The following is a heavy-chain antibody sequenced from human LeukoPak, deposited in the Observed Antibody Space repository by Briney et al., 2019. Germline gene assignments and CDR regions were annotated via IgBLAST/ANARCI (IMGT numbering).Heavy chain of an antibody. CDR1: GFTFSTYW. Sequence: GGSLRLSCAASGFTFSTYWMHWVRQAPGKGLEWVAFIRYDGSNKYYADSVKGRFTISRDNSKNTPYLQMNSLRAEDTAVYYCAKDRRGIAVAGFDYWGQGTLVTVSS. CDR3: AKDRRGIAVAGFDY. J-gene: IGHJ4*02. CDR2: IRYDGSNK. V-gene: IGHV3-30*02. D-gene: IGHD6-19*01.